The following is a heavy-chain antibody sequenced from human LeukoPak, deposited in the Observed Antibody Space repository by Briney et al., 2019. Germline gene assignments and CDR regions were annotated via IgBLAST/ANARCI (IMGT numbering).Heavy chain of an antibody. V-gene: IGHV4-59*01. Sequence: SETLSLTCTVSGGSISSYYWSWIRQPPGKGLEWIGYIYYSGSTNYNPSLKSRVTISVDTSKNQFSLKLSSVTAADTAVYYCARAEGGYGDYYYYYYYMDVWGKGTTVTVSS. CDR1: GGSISSYY. CDR2: IYYSGST. D-gene: IGHD5-18*01. J-gene: IGHJ6*03. CDR3: ARAEGGYGDYYYYYYYMDV.